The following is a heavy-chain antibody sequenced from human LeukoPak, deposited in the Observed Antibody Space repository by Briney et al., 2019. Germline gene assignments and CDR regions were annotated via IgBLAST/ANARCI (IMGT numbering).Heavy chain of an antibody. CDR2: IYYSGST. Sequence: PSETLSLTCTVSGGSISSYYWCWIRQPPGKGLEWIGYIYYSGSTNYNPSLKSRVTISVDTSKNQFSLKLSSVTAADTAVYYCAGLMTTVVTTNWFDPWGQGTLVTVSS. J-gene: IGHJ5*02. D-gene: IGHD4-23*01. V-gene: IGHV4-59*01. CDR1: GGSISSYY. CDR3: AGLMTTVVTTNWFDP.